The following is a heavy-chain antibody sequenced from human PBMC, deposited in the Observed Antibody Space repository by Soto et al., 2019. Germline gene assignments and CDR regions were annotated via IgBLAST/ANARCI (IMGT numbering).Heavy chain of an antibody. J-gene: IGHJ6*02. CDR2: IIPIFGTA. CDR1: GGTFSSYA. V-gene: IGHV1-69*01. Sequence: QVQLVQSGAEVKKPGSSVKVSCKASGGTFSSYAISWVRQAPGQGLEWMGGIIPIFGTANYALKFQGRVTITADESTSTAYMELSSLRSEDTAVYYCARDNCSSTSCHYYYYYGMDVWGQGTTVTVSS. CDR3: ARDNCSSTSCHYYYYYGMDV. D-gene: IGHD2-2*01.